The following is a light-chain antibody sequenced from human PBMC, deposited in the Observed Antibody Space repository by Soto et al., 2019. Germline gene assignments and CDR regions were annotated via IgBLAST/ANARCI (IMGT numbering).Light chain of an antibody. CDR2: DAS. V-gene: IGKV3-11*01. Sequence: EIVLTQSPVTLSWSPGERATLSCRASQSVSTYLAWYQQKPGRAPRLLIYDASSRATGIPARFSGSGSGTDFTLTISSLEPEDFAAYYCQQRSNWPSTFGGGTKVEIK. J-gene: IGKJ4*01. CDR3: QQRSNWPST. CDR1: QSVSTY.